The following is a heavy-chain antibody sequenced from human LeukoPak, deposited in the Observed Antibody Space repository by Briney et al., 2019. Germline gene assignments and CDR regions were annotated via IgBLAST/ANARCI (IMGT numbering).Heavy chain of an antibody. Sequence: GGSLRLSCAASGFTFSSYWMSWVRQAPGKGLEWVANIKQDGSEKYYVDSVKGRFTISRGNAKNSLYLQMNSLRAEDTAVYYCARDPSYSNSGWYLGWGQGTLVTVSS. CDR1: GFTFSSYW. J-gene: IGHJ4*02. D-gene: IGHD6-19*01. V-gene: IGHV3-7*01. CDR3: ARDPSYSNSGWYLG. CDR2: IKQDGSEK.